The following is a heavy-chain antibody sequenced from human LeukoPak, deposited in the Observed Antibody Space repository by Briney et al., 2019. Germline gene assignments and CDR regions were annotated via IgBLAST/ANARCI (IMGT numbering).Heavy chain of an antibody. J-gene: IGHJ4*02. CDR2: INPSGGST. V-gene: IGHV1-46*01. Sequence: ASVKVSCKASGYTFTSYYMHWVRQAPGQGLEWMGIINPSGGSTSYAQKFQGRVTMTRDTSTSTVYMELSSLRSEDTAVYYCGSPSLGYCSGGSCYSMKYWGQGTLVTVSS. D-gene: IGHD2-15*01. CDR1: GYTFTSYY. CDR3: GSPSLGYCSGGSCYSMKY.